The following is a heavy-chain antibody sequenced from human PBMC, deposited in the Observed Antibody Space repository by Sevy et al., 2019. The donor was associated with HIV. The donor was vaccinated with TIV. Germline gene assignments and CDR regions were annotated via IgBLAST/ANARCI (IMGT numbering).Heavy chain of an antibody. Sequence: GGSLRLSCAASGFTFGNFAMIWARQAPGKGLEWLSSIYHSGGTTYIVDSVKGRFTISRDNSKNTLYLQMDNLRADDTAIYYGAKSPTGSESKPDYWGHGTLVTVSS. CDR2: IYHSGGTT. V-gene: IGHV3-23*05. D-gene: IGHD2-8*02. CDR1: GFTFGNFA. CDR3: AKSPTGSESKPDY. J-gene: IGHJ4*01.